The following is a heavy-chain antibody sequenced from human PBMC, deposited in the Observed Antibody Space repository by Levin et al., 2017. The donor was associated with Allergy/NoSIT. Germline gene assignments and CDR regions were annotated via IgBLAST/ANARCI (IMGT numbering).Heavy chain of an antibody. CDR2: IKNEGTTK. J-gene: IGHJ4*02. Sequence: GGSLRLSCAASGFRFSGHYMHWVRQAPGKGLEWVSHIKNEGTTKRYADFAKGRFTISRDNVNDMLYLQMNSLRVEDTAIYYCVRESNSLDYWSRGTQVTVSS. CDR1: GFRFSGHY. V-gene: IGHV3-74*01. D-gene: IGHD2-21*01. CDR3: VRESNSLDY.